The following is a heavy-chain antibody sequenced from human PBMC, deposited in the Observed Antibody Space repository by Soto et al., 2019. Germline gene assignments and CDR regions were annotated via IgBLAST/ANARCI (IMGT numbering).Heavy chain of an antibody. D-gene: IGHD3-3*01. CDR2: IYSGGST. J-gene: IGHJ6*02. CDR3: ARDRYYDFWSGFYYGMDV. Sequence: GGSLRLSCAASGFTVSSNYVSWVRQAPGKGLEWVSVIYSGGSTYYADSVKGRFTISRDNSKNTLYLQMNSLRAEDTAVYYCARDRYYDFWSGFYYGMDVWGQGTTVTVSS. V-gene: IGHV3-53*01. CDR1: GFTVSSNY.